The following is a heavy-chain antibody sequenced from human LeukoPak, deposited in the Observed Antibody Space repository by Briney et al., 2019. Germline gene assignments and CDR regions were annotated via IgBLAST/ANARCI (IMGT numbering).Heavy chain of an antibody. J-gene: IGHJ6*01. CDR2: IYTSGST. D-gene: IGHD4-17*01. CDR1: GGSISSYY. V-gene: IGHV4-4*07. Sequence: SETLSLTCTVSGGSISSYYWSWIRQPAGKGLGWIGRIYTSGSTNYNPSLKSRVTMSVDTSKNQFSLKLSSVTAADTAVYYCARAVPEYGDYAYYYYYGMDVWGQGTTVTVSS. CDR3: ARAVPEYGDYAYYYYYGMDV.